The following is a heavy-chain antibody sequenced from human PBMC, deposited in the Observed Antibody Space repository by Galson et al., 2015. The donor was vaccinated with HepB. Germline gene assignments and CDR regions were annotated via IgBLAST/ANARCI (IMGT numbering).Heavy chain of an antibody. CDR3: ARRPGGEWEPQPDIDY. CDR2: ISGSGGNK. CDR1: GFTFNTYA. Sequence: SLRLSCAASGFTFNTYAMSWVRQAPGKGLEWVSAISGSGGNKYYADSVKGRFTISRDNSKNSLYLQMNSLRAEDTAVYYCARRPGGEWEPQPDIDYWGQGTLVTVSS. V-gene: IGHV3-23*01. D-gene: IGHD1-26*01. J-gene: IGHJ4*02.